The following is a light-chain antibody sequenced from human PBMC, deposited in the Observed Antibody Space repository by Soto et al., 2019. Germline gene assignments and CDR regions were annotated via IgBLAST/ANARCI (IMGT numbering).Light chain of an antibody. V-gene: IGLV6-57*03. Sequence: NFMLIQPHSVSGSPGKTVTISCTRSSGNIASNYVQWYQQRPDNAPTTVIYEDDQRPSGVPNRFSGSIDSSSKSASLTISGLKTEDEAGYYCQSYDSSSHWVFGGGTKLTVL. CDR2: EDD. CDR1: SGNIASNY. CDR3: QSYDSSSHWV. J-gene: IGLJ3*02.